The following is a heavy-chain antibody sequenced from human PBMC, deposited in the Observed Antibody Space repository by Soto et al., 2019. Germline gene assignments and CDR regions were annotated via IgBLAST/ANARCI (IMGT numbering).Heavy chain of an antibody. CDR1: GGSFSGYY. J-gene: IGHJ3*02. V-gene: IGHV4-34*01. CDR2: INHSGST. D-gene: IGHD2-2*01. CDR3: ATLXVVVPAAMLMGDDAFDI. Sequence: SETLSLTCAVYGGSFSGYYWIWIRQPPGKGLEWIGEINHSGSTNYNPSLKSRVTISVDTSKNQFSLKLSSVTAADTAVYYCATLXVVVPAAMLMGDDAFDIWGQGTMVTVSS.